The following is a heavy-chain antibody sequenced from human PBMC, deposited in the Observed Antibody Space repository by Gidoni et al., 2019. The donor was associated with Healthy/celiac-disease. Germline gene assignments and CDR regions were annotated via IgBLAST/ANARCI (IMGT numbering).Heavy chain of an antibody. J-gene: IGHJ6*03. Sequence: QVQLVESGGGVVQPGRSMRLPCAASGFTFSSSGMPWVRQAPGKGLEWVAVISYDGSNKYYADSVKGRFTISRDNSKNTLYLQMNSLRAEDTAVYYCAKTSRIAAAGKYYYYYMDVWGKGTTVTVSS. CDR3: AKTSRIAAAGKYYYYYMDV. CDR1: GFTFSSSG. V-gene: IGHV3-30*18. CDR2: ISYDGSNK. D-gene: IGHD6-13*01.